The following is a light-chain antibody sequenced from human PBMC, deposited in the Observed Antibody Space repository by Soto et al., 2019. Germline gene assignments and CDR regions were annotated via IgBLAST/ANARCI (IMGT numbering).Light chain of an antibody. CDR1: QDISNF. J-gene: IGKJ3*01. CDR3: QQYDSLPFT. Sequence: DIQMTQPPSSLSASIGDRVAITCQASQDISNFLNWYQHKPGKAPKLLTYDASDLETGVPSRFSGSGSGTDFTFTITNLQPEDVATYYCQQYDSLPFTFGPGTKVDIK. CDR2: DAS. V-gene: IGKV1-33*01.